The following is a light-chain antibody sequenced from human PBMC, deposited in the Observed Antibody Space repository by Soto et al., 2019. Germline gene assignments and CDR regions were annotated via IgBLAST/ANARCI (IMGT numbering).Light chain of an antibody. CDR3: QQYYDWPIT. V-gene: IGKV3-15*01. CDR2: GAS. CDR1: QSIINR. J-gene: IGKJ5*01. Sequence: EIVMTQSPPTLSVSPGERSSLSCRASQSIINRLAGYQQKPGQAPRLLMYGASTRATGFPDRFSGSGSGTEFTLTISSLHSEDFAVYYCQQYYDWPITFGQGTRLEIK.